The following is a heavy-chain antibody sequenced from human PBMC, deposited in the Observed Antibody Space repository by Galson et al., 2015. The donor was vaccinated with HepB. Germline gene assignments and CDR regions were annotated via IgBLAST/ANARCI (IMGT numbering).Heavy chain of an antibody. CDR1: GGTFSSYA. V-gene: IGHV1-69*13. Sequence: SVKVSCKASGGTFSSYAISWVRQAPGQGLEWMGGIIPIFGTANYAQKFQGRVTITADESTSTAYMELSSLRSEDTAVYYCARGGTMIVVRFFDYWGQGTLVTVSS. J-gene: IGHJ4*02. CDR3: ARGGTMIVVRFFDY. D-gene: IGHD3-22*01. CDR2: IIPIFGTA.